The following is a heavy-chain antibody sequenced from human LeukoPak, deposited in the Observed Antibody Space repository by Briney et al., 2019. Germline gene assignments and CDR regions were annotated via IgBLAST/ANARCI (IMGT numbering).Heavy chain of an antibody. CDR3: ASRGNSGYDWKGPWPY. CDR2: ISTSGGTI. V-gene: IGHV3-48*03. Sequence: GGSLGLSCAASGFTFSSYEMNWVRQAPGKGLEWLSYISTSGGTIYYADSVKGRFTISRDNAKNSLYLQMNSLRAEDTAVYFCASRGNSGYDWKGPWPYWGQGTLVTVSS. CDR1: GFTFSSYE. J-gene: IGHJ4*02. D-gene: IGHD5-12*01.